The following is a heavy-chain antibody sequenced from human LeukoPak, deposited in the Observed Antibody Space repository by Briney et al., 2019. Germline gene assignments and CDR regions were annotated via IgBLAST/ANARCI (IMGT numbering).Heavy chain of an antibody. J-gene: IGHJ4*02. D-gene: IGHD3-22*01. CDR3: AREVGDYYDSSGSFGY. CDR1: GLTFSSYA. V-gene: IGHV3-74*01. Sequence: GGSLRLSCAASGLTFSSYAMNWVRQGPGKGLVWVSRINSDGSRTIYADSVKGRFTISRDSAKNTLYLQMNSLRAEDTAVYYCAREVGDYYDSSGSFGYWGQGTLVTVSS. CDR2: INSDGSRT.